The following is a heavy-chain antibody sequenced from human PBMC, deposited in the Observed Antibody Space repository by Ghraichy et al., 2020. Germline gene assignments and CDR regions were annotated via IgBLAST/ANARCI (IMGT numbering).Heavy chain of an antibody. D-gene: IGHD1-26*01. Sequence: LSLTCAASGFTFSSYEMNWVRQAPGKGLEWVSYISSSGSTIYYADSVKGRFTISRDNAKNSLYLQMNSLRAEDTAVYYCARVRRGSYRNWFDPWGQGTLVTVSS. V-gene: IGHV3-48*03. CDR1: GFTFSSYE. J-gene: IGHJ5*02. CDR2: ISSSGSTI. CDR3: ARVRRGSYRNWFDP.